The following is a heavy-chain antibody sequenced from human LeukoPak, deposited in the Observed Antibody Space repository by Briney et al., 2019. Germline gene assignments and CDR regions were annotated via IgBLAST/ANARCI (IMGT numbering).Heavy chain of an antibody. CDR1: GYSFTSYW. V-gene: IGHV5-51*01. CDR3: ARHVGAAAADPYFDY. D-gene: IGHD6-13*01. Sequence: GESLKISCKGSGYSFTSYWIGWVRQMPGKGLEWMGIIYPGDSDTRYSPSFQGQVTISADKSISTAYLQWSSLKASDTAMYCCARHVGAAAADPYFDYWGQGTLVTVSS. J-gene: IGHJ4*02. CDR2: IYPGDSDT.